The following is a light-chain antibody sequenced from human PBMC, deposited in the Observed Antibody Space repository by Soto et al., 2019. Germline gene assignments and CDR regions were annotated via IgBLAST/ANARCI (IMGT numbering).Light chain of an antibody. Sequence: QSALTQPRSVSGSPGQSVTISCTGTSSDVGGYNFVSWYQQHPGKAPKVMIYDDRMRPSGVPYRFSGSRSGNTASLTISGLQAEDEAEYYCCSYAGTYSHRIFGGGTKLTVL. CDR1: SSDVGGYNF. CDR3: CSYAGTYSHRI. CDR2: DDR. J-gene: IGLJ2*01. V-gene: IGLV2-11*01.